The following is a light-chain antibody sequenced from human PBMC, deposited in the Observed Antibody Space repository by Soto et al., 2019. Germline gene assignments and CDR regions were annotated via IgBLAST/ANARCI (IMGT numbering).Light chain of an antibody. J-gene: IGKJ4*01. CDR2: GAF. V-gene: IGKV1-17*01. CDR3: LQHNSYPLT. CDR1: QGIRKD. Sequence: DIQMTQSPSSLSASVGDRVTITCRASQGIRKDLGWYQQKPGKAPKRLINGAFSLRSGVPSRFSGSGSGTEFTLTISSLQPEDFATYYCLQHNSYPLTFGGGTKVEIK.